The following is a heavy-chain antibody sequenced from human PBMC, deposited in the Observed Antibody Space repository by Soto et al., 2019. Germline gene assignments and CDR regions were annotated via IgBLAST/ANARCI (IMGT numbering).Heavy chain of an antibody. Sequence: EVQLLESGGGLVQPGGSLRISCAASGFTFSDFWMNWVRQAPEKGLEWVAYISSDGRETNHVASVKGRFTISRDNAKNSLYLQMNSLRAEDTAVYYCARWPRLLDSWGQGTLVTVSS. V-gene: IGHV3-7*01. J-gene: IGHJ4*02. CDR3: ARWPRLLDS. CDR2: ISSDGRET. D-gene: IGHD6-6*01. CDR1: GFTFSDFW.